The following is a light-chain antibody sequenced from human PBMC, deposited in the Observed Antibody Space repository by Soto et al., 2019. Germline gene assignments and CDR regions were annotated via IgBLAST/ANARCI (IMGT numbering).Light chain of an antibody. V-gene: IGKV3-20*01. CDR2: GAS. CDR3: LRYGDSPPAYT. CDR1: QSVSSRN. J-gene: IGKJ2*01. Sequence: EIVLTQSPGTVSLSPGERATLSCRASQSVSSRNLAWYRQKPGQAPSLLIFGASNRATGIQDRFSGSGSGTDFTLTISRLEPEDCAVYYCLRYGDSPPAYTFGQGTKLEI.